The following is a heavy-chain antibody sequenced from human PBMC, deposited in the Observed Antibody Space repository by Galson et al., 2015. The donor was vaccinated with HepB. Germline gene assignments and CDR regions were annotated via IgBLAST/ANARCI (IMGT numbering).Heavy chain of an antibody. Sequence: LRLSCAASGFTLSSHWMHWVRQGPGKGLVWVQRISLDGTTRNYADSVKGRFTISRDNAKNTLYLQMDSLRAEDTAVYYCARADGTGLYGLFDYWGRGTLVTVSP. D-gene: IGHD2-8*02. CDR2: ISLDGTTR. J-gene: IGHJ4*02. CDR3: ARADGTGLYGLFDY. CDR1: GFTLSSHW. V-gene: IGHV3-74*01.